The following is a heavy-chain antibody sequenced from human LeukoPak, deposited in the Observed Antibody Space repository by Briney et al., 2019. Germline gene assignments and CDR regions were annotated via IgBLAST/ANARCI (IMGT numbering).Heavy chain of an antibody. CDR3: ARAYCDNSGVKFDP. Sequence: SETLSLTCTVSGGSISSYYLNWIRQPPGKGLEWIGYISHSGSTNYNPSLKSRVTISIDTSKSQFSLKLSSVTVADTAVYYCARAYCDNSGVKFDPWGQGTLVTVSS. CDR1: GGSISSYY. D-gene: IGHD3-22*01. CDR2: ISHSGST. J-gene: IGHJ5*02. V-gene: IGHV4-59*08.